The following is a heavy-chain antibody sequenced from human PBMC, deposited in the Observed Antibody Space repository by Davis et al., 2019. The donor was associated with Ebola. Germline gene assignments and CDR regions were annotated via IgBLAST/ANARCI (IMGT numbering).Heavy chain of an antibody. CDR3: ARDYSPYSGSYYWFDP. CDR2: INPNSGGT. D-gene: IGHD1-26*01. CDR1: GGTFSSYA. Sequence: ASVKVSCKASGGTFSSYAISWVRQAPGQGLEWMGWINPNSGGTNYAQKFQGRVTMTRDTSISTAYMELSRLRSDDTAVYYCARDYSPYSGSYYWFDPRGQGTLVTVSS. V-gene: IGHV1-2*02. J-gene: IGHJ5*02.